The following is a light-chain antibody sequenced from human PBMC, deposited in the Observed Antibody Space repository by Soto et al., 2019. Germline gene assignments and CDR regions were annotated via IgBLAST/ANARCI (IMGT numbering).Light chain of an antibody. J-gene: IGKJ4*01. CDR1: QYIRTIY. Sequence: EIVLTQPPGTLSSSPGERATLSCTASQYIRTIYLSWYQQKPGQAPRLLIYGASSRAMGVPDRFSGSGSGTDFTLTISRLAPEDLAVYFCQQYGALLTFGGGSKVDIK. CDR2: GAS. V-gene: IGKV3-20*01. CDR3: QQYGALLT.